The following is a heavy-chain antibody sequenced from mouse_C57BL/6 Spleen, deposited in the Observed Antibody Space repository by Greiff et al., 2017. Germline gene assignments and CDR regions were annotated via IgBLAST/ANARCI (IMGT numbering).Heavy chain of an antibody. V-gene: IGHV1-61*01. D-gene: IGHD4-1*01. J-gene: IGHJ4*01. CDR2: IYPSDSET. CDR1: GYTFTSYW. Sequence: VQLQQPGAELVRPGSSVKLSCKASGYTFTSYWMDWVKQRPGQGLEWIGNIYPSDSETHYNQKFKDKATLTVDKSSSTAYMQLSSLTSEDSAVYYCARSGKDAMDYWGQGTSVTVSS. CDR3: ARSGKDAMDY.